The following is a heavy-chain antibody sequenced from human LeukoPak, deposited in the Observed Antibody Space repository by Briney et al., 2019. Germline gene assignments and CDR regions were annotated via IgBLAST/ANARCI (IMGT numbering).Heavy chain of an antibody. CDR2: IIPILGIA. J-gene: IGHJ6*02. D-gene: IGHD6-13*01. CDR3: ARSAAGTRIDYYYGMDV. V-gene: IGHV1-69*04. CDR1: GGTFSSYA. Sequence: SVKVSCKASGGTFSSYAISWVRQAPGQGLEWMGRIIPILGIANYAQKLQGRVTMTTDTSTSTAYMELRSLRSDDTAVYYCARSAAGTRIDYYYGMDVWGQGTTVTVSS.